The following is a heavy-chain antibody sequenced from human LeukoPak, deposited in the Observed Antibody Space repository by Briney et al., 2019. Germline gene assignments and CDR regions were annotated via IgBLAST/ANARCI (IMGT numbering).Heavy chain of an antibody. CDR2: IYYSGST. CDR3: ARCVRFLEWLLPEDWFDP. CDR1: GGSISSGGYY. V-gene: IGHV4-31*03. D-gene: IGHD3-3*01. J-gene: IGHJ5*02. Sequence: SQTLSLTCTVSGGSISSGGYYWSWIRQHPGKGLEWIGYIYYSGSTYYNPSLKSRVTISVDTSKNQFSLKLSSVTAADTAVYYCARCVRFLEWLLPEDWFDPWGQGTLVTVSS.